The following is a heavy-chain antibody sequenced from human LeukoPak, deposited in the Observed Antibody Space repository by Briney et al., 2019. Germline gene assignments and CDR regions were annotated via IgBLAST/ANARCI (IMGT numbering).Heavy chain of an antibody. CDR1: GFTFSDYS. CDR3: ARGAYSSGWAYFDH. J-gene: IGHJ4*02. Sequence: GGSLRLSCAASGFTFSDYSMNWVRQAPGKGLGWVSYISFSVNTKYYGDSVKGRFTISRDNAKNSLYLHMDSLRAEDTAVYYCARGAYSSGWAYFDHWGQGTLVTVSS. V-gene: IGHV3-48*04. CDR2: ISFSVNTK. D-gene: IGHD6-19*01.